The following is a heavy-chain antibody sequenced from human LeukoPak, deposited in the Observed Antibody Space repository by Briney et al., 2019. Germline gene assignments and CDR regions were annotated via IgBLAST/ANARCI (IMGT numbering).Heavy chain of an antibody. CDR1: GFTFSTYA. CDR2: ITGSGGNT. D-gene: IGHD6-19*01. CDR3: AKTSGWPYYFDY. J-gene: IGHJ4*02. V-gene: IGHV3-23*01. Sequence: ETGGSLRLSCAASGFTFSTYAMSWVRQAPGKGLGWVSAITGSGGNTYYADSVKGRFTTSSDNSKNTVYLQVNSLRAEDTAEYYCAKTSGWPYYFDYWGQGTLVTVSS.